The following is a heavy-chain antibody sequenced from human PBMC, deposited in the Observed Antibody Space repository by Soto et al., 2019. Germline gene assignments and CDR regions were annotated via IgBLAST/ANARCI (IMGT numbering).Heavy chain of an antibody. CDR3: ARDLLGDSSGYATWTLDY. V-gene: IGHV3-30-3*01. CDR2: ISYDGSNK. CDR1: GFTFSSYA. J-gene: IGHJ4*02. Sequence: QVQLVESGGGVVQPGRSLRLSCAASGFTFSSYAMHWVRQAPGKGLEWVAVISYDGSNKYYADSVKGRFTISRDNSKNTLYLQMNSLRAEDTAVYYCARDLLGDSSGYATWTLDYWGQGTLVTVSS. D-gene: IGHD3-22*01.